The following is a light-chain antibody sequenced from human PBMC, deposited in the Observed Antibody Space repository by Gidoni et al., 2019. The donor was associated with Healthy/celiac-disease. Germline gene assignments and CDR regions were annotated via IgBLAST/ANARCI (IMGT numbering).Light chain of an antibody. Sequence: DIKMTQSPSSLSASVGDRVTITCQASQDISNYLNWYQQKPGKAPKLLIYDASNLETGVPSRFSGSGSGTDFTFTISSLQPEDIATYYCQQYDNLPLFTFGPGTKVDIK. CDR2: DAS. V-gene: IGKV1-33*01. CDR1: QDISNY. J-gene: IGKJ3*01. CDR3: QQYDNLPLFT.